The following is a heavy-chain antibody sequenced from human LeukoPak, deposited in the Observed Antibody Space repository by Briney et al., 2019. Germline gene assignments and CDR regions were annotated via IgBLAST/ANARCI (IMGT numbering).Heavy chain of an antibody. D-gene: IGHD5-18*01. V-gene: IGHV3-30-3*01. CDR3: ARDLHGYSYGYFDY. CDR1: GFTFSSYA. Sequence: GGSLRLSCAASGFTFSSYAMHWVRQAPGKGLEWVAVISYDGSNNYYADSMKGRFTISRDNSENTLYLHMNSLRAEDTVLYYCARDLHGYSYGYFDYWGQGTLVTVSS. CDR2: ISYDGSNN. J-gene: IGHJ4*02.